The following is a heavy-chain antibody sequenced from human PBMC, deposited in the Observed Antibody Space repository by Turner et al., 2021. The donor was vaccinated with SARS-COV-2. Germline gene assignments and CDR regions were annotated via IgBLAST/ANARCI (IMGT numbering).Heavy chain of an antibody. V-gene: IGHV4-4*02. J-gene: IGHJ4*02. CDR2: IHHYGGT. CDR1: GGPFSGANW. D-gene: IGHD2-21*01. CDR3: ARGGGYCLDY. Sequence: QVHLQESGPGLVRPSGTLSLTCTVSGGPFSGANWWNWVRQAPGKGLEWIGEIHHYGGTNYNPSLKSRVSISLDDSKRQFSLILISAPAADTAVYYCARGGGYCLDYWGQGMLVTVSS.